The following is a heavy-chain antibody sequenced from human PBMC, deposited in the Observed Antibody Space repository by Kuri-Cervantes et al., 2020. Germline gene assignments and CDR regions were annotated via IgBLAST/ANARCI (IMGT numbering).Heavy chain of an antibody. CDR1: GYTFTYRY. J-gene: IGHJ4*02. D-gene: IGHD5-24*01. Sequence: SVKVSCKASGYTFTYRYLHWVRQAPGQALEWMGWITPFNGNTNYAQKFQDRVTITRDRSMSTAYMELSSLRSEDTAVYYCAREREEMATIGWFGYWGQGTLVTVSS. CDR3: AREREEMATIGWFGY. CDR2: ITPFNGNT. V-gene: IGHV1-45*02.